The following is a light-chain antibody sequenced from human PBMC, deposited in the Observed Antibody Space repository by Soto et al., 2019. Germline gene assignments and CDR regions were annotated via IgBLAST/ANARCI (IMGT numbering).Light chain of an antibody. Sequence: EIVLTQSPATLSLSPGERATLSCRASQAVSSNLAWYQQKPGQAPRLLIYAASTRAAGIPDRFSGSGSGTGFTLTITSLQSEDFAVYYCQHYNNSPFTFGPGTKVDIK. CDR3: QHYNNSPFT. J-gene: IGKJ3*01. CDR2: AAS. V-gene: IGKV3-15*01. CDR1: QAVSSN.